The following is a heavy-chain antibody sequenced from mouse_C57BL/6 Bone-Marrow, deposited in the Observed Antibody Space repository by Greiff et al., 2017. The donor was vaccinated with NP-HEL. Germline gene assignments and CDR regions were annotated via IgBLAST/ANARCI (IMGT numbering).Heavy chain of an antibody. CDR1: GYTFTDYY. Sequence: EVQLQQSGPVLVKPGASVKMSCKASGYTFTDYYMNWVKQSHGKSLEWIGVINPYNGGTSYNQKFKGKATLTVDKSSSTAYMELNSLTSEDSAVYYCARSYYDYDVAWFAYWGQGTLVTVSA. CDR3: ARSYYDYDVAWFAY. CDR2: INPYNGGT. J-gene: IGHJ3*01. D-gene: IGHD2-4*01. V-gene: IGHV1-19*01.